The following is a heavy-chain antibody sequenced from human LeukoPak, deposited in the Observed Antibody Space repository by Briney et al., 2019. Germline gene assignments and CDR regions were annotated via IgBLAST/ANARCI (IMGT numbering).Heavy chain of an antibody. V-gene: IGHV3-22*01. CDR1: GFTFSYYY. CDR3: TRDSTDYYDSSGYDY. CDR2: IRSKAYGGTT. Sequence: GGSLRLSCAASGFTFSYYYMSGVRQAPGKGLEWVGFIRSKAYGGTTEYAASVKGRFTISRDDSKSIAYLQMNSLKTEDTAVYYCTRDSTDYYDSSGYDYWGQGTLVTVSS. J-gene: IGHJ4*02. D-gene: IGHD3-22*01.